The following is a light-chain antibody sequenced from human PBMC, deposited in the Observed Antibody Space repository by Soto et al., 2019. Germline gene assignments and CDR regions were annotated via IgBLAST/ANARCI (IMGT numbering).Light chain of an antibody. Sequence: EIVLTQSPATLSLSPGERATLSCRASQSVSSYLAWYQQKVGQAPRLLIYDASNRATGIPARFSGSGSGTDFTLTISSLEPEDFVVYYCQQRSNWPPLTFGGGTKVEIK. CDR1: QSVSSY. CDR2: DAS. V-gene: IGKV3-11*01. CDR3: QQRSNWPPLT. J-gene: IGKJ4*01.